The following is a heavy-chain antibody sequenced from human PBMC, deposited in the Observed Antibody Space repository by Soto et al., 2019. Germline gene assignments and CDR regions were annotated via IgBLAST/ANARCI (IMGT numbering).Heavy chain of an antibody. Sequence: QVQLQESGPGLVKPSETLSLTCTVSGDSVNSGTYYWSWIRQPPGKGLEWIGYIYNSGTTKYNPSLKSRVTTSVDTATNQFSRNLSSLTAADTAVYYCARAKTTMILPVNYWGHGTLVTVSS. CDR1: GDSVNSGTYY. CDR2: IYNSGTT. V-gene: IGHV4-61*01. D-gene: IGHD3-22*01. CDR3: ARAKTTMILPVNY. J-gene: IGHJ4*01.